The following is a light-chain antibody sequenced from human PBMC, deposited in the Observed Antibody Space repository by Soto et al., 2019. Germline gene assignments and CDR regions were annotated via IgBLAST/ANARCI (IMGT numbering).Light chain of an antibody. CDR3: QQDHDWPPWT. J-gene: IGKJ1*01. CDR2: GAS. V-gene: IGKV3-15*01. Sequence: EKVMTQSPAPLSVSPGEGATLSCRASQNINNNLAWYQQKPGQAPRLIISGASTRATGIPPRFSGSASGTEFTLTISGLQSEAVAVYDGQQDHDWPPWTFGHGTKVDVK. CDR1: QNINNN.